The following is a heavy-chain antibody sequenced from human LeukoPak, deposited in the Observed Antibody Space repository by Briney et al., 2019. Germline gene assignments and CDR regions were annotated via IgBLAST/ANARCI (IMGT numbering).Heavy chain of an antibody. CDR1: GFTFSSHW. Sequence: PGGSLRLSCADSGFTFSSHWMHWVRQAPGKGLVWVSRIKYDASSTSYADSVKGRFTISRDNAKNTLYLQMNSLRAEDTAVYYCASLRRAVAGTRDYWGQGTLVTVSS. J-gene: IGHJ4*02. CDR3: ASLRRAVAGTRDY. V-gene: IGHV3-74*01. D-gene: IGHD6-19*01. CDR2: IKYDASST.